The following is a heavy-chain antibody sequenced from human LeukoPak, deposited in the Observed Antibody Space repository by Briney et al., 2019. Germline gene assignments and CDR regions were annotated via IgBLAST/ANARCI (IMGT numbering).Heavy chain of an antibody. Sequence: ASVKVSCKASGYTFISYGISWVRQAPGQGLEWMGWINACNGNTKYAQKLQGRVIFTTDTSMSTTYMEMSSLRAEDTAVYYCARTLGYCGWGSCSVPWFDGRGTRTPVT. CDR1: GYTFISYG. D-gene: IGHD2-15*01. CDR2: INACNGNT. J-gene: IGHJ5*02. CDR3: ARTLGYCGWGSCSVPWFDG. V-gene: IGHV1-18*01.